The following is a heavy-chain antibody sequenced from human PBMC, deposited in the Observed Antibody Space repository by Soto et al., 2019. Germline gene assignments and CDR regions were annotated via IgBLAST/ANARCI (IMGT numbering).Heavy chain of an antibody. D-gene: IGHD2-21*02. CDR2: VTANGGST. J-gene: IGHJ6*02. Sequence: GGSLRLSCAATGFTFSVYAMTWVRQAPGKGLEWVSAVTANGGSTYSADSVKGRFTISGDNSKNTLFLQMNSLRAEDTAVYYCASLGVGDWANYYYYYGMDVWGQGTTVTVSS. CDR3: ASLGVGDWANYYYYYGMDV. V-gene: IGHV3-23*01. CDR1: GFTFSVYA.